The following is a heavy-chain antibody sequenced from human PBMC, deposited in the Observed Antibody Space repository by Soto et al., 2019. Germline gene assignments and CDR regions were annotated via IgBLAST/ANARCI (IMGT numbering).Heavy chain of an antibody. Sequence: ASVKVSCKASGGTFSSYAISWVRQAPGQGLEWMGGIIPIFGTANYAQKFQGRVTITADESTSTAYMELSSLRSEDTAVYYCARGIQLWNWFDPWGQGTLVTVSS. J-gene: IGHJ5*02. CDR1: GGTFSSYA. D-gene: IGHD5-18*01. CDR2: IIPIFGTA. V-gene: IGHV1-69*13. CDR3: ARGIQLWNWFDP.